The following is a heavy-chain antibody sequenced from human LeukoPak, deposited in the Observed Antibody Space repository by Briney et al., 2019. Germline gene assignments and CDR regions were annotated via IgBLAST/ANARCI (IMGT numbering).Heavy chain of an antibody. V-gene: IGHV3-23*01. Sequence: GGSLRLSCAASGFTVSSYAMTWVRQAPGKGLEWVSAFSGSGGGPYYADSVKGRFTISRDSSKNTLYLQMNSLRVEDTAVYYCARVGSSWTFDYWGQGTLVTVSS. D-gene: IGHD6-13*01. CDR2: FSGSGGGP. CDR1: GFTVSSYA. CDR3: ARVGSSWTFDY. J-gene: IGHJ4*02.